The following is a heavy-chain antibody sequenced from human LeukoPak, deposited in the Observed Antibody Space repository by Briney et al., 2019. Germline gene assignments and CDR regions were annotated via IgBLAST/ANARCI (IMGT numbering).Heavy chain of an antibody. Sequence: GGSLRLSCAASGFTFSSYEMNWVRQAPGKGLEWVSYFSSSGSTIYYADSVKGRFTISRDNAKNSLYLQMNSLRAEGTAVYYCAGAADCSGGSCYYYYMDVWGKGTTVTVSS. V-gene: IGHV3-48*03. CDR2: FSSSGSTI. J-gene: IGHJ6*03. CDR3: AGAADCSGGSCYYYYMDV. CDR1: GFTFSSYE. D-gene: IGHD2-15*01.